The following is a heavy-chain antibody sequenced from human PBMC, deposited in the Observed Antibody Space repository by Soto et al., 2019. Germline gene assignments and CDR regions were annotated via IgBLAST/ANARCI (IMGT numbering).Heavy chain of an antibody. D-gene: IGHD6-13*01. CDR2: IIPIFGTA. CDR3: AREPIAAAGTEDYYYGMDV. V-gene: IGHV1-69*06. Sequence: ASVKVSCKASGGTSSSYAISWVRQAPGQGLEWMGGIIPIFGTANYAQKFQGRVTITADKSTSTAYMELSSLRSEDTAVYYCAREPIAAAGTEDYYYGMDVWGQGTTVTVSS. J-gene: IGHJ6*02. CDR1: GGTSSSYA.